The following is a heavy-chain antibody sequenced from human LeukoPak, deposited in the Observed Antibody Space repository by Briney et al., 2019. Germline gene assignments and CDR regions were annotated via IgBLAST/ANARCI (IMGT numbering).Heavy chain of an antibody. CDR1: GGSFSGYY. CDR2: INHSGST. V-gene: IGHV4-34*01. D-gene: IGHD3-22*01. Sequence: PSETLSLTCAVYGGSFSGYYWSWIRQPPGKGLEWIGEINHSGSTNYNPSLKSRVTISVDTSKNQFSLKLSSVTAANTAVYYCARVSRYYYDSSGYYLYYYYMDVWGKGTTVTVSS. CDR3: ARVSRYYYDSSGYYLYYYYMDV. J-gene: IGHJ6*03.